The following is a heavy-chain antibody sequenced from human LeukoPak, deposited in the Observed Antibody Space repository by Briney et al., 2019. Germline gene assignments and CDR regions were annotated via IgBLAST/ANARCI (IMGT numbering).Heavy chain of an antibody. V-gene: IGHV3-7*05. CDR1: GFTFSSYW. D-gene: IGHD5-18*01. CDR3: AKDRFSYHFDY. J-gene: IGHJ4*02. CDR2: IKQDGSEK. Sequence: GGSLRLSCAASGFTFSSYWMSWVRQAPGKGLEWVANIKQDGSEKYYVDSVKGRFTISRDNAKNSLYLQMNSLRAEDTAVYYCAKDRFSYHFDYWGQGTLVTVSS.